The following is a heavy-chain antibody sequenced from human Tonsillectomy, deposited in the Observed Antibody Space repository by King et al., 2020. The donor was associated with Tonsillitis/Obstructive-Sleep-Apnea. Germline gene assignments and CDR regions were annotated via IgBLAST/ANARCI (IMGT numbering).Heavy chain of an antibody. CDR3: ARDPRRGSYGFDY. CDR2: IYSGGST. J-gene: IGHJ4*02. D-gene: IGHD3-16*01. Sequence: QLVQSGGGLVQPGGSLRLSCAASGFTVSSNYMSWVRQAPGKGLEWVSVIYSGGSTYYADSVKGRFTISRDNAKNTLYLQMNRLRAEDTAVYYCARDPRRGSYGFDYWGQGPLVTVSS. V-gene: IGHV3-66*01. CDR1: GFTVSSNY.